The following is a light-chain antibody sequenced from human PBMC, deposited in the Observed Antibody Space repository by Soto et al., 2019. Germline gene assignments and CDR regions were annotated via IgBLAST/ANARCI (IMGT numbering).Light chain of an antibody. CDR3: QQSYRTPHT. Sequence: DIQMTQSPSSLSASVGDRVTITCRASQGVSTYLLWYQQTQGKAPKLLIYAASSLRSGVPTRFSGSGSGTNFTLTFSSRQPEDVATYYCQQSYRTPHTFGQGTRLETK. V-gene: IGKV1-39*01. CDR1: QGVSTY. CDR2: AAS. J-gene: IGKJ2*01.